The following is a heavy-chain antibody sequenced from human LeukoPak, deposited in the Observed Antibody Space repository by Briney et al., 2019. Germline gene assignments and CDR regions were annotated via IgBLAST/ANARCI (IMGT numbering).Heavy chain of an antibody. V-gene: IGHV1-69*06. CDR1: GGTFSSYA. Sequence: SVKVSCKASGGTFSSYAISWVRQAPGQGLEWMGGIIPIFGTANYAQKFQGRVTITAEKSTSTAYMELSSLRSEDPAVYYCARGHGSGRYYFDYWGQGTLVTVSS. D-gene: IGHD3-10*01. CDR2: IIPIFGTA. J-gene: IGHJ4*02. CDR3: ARGHGSGRYYFDY.